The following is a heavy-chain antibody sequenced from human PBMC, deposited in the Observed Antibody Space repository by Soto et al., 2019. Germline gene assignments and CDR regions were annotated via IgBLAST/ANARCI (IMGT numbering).Heavy chain of an antibody. V-gene: IGHV1-8*01. CDR3: ARGSPYDSSGYYSRNMNFDY. D-gene: IGHD3-22*01. J-gene: IGHJ4*02. Sequence: GASVKVSCKASGYTFTTYDINWVRQATGQGLEWMGWMNPNNGDTGYAEKFQGRVTMTRNTAINTAYMELSSLTSEDTAVYYCARGSPYDSSGYYSRNMNFDYWGQGTLVTVSS. CDR2: MNPNNGDT. CDR1: GYTFTTYD.